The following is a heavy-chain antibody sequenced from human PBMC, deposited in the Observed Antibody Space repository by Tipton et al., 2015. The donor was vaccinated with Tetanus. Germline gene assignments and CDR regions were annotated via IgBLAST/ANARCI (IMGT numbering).Heavy chain of an antibody. D-gene: IGHD1-26*01. J-gene: IGHJ4*02. V-gene: IGHV3-23*01. CDR1: GFSFSNFA. CDR3: AKGGVGSYSLVPSDY. CDR2: IRGSGGST. Sequence: SLRLSCAASGFSFSNFAMRWVRQAPGKGLEWVSTIRGSGGSTYYADSVKGRFTISRDNSKNTLSLQMNSLRAEDTAVYYCAKGGVGSYSLVPSDYWGQGTLVTVSS.